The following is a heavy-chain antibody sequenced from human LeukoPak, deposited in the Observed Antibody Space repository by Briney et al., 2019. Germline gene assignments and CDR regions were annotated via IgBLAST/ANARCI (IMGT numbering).Heavy chain of an antibody. Sequence: SETLSLTCTVSGGSVSSGDYYWSWIRQPPGKGLEWIAYIYHSGNTYYNPSLKSRVTMSTDTSKNQFSLKLTSVTAADTAVYYCARELIAAAVYFDSWGQGTLVTVSS. V-gene: IGHV4-30-4*01. CDR3: ARELIAAAVYFDS. CDR1: GGSVSSGDYY. J-gene: IGHJ4*02. CDR2: IYHSGNT. D-gene: IGHD6-13*01.